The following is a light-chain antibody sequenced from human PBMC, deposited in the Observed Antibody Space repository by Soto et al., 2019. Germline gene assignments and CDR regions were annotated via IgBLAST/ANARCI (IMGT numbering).Light chain of an antibody. V-gene: IGLV2-14*01. CDR3: ASYVTGNTYV. CDR1: SSDVGGYNY. CDR2: EVS. J-gene: IGLJ1*01. Sequence: QSALTEPAAVSGSPGQSITISCSGTSSDVGGYNYVSWYQLHPGKAPKLMIHEVSERPSGVSNRFSGSKSGNTASLTISGLQAEDEADYYCASYVTGNTYVFGSGTKATVL.